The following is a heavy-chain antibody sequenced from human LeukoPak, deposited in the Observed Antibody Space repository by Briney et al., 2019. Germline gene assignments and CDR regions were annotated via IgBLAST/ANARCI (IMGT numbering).Heavy chain of an antibody. D-gene: IGHD3-9*01. CDR1: GYTFTSYG. CDR2: ISAYNGNT. CDR3: ARDRPGGLRYFDWLSY. Sequence: ASVKVSCKAYGYTFTSYGISWVRQAPGQGLEWMGWISAYNGNTNYAQKLQGRVTMTTDTSTSTAYMELRSLRSDDTAVYYCARDRPGGLRYFDWLSYWGQGTLVTVSS. V-gene: IGHV1-18*01. J-gene: IGHJ4*02.